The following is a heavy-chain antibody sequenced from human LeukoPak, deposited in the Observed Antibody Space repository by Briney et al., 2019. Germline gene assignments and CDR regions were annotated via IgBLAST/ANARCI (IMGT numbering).Heavy chain of an antibody. J-gene: IGHJ4*02. V-gene: IGHV3-23*01. CDR2: ISGSGGST. D-gene: IGHD2-8*01. CDR1: GFSFSNYA. Sequence: GGSLRLSCVGSGFSFSNYAMVWVRQAPGKGLEWVSAISGSGGSTYYANSVKGRFTISRDNSKNTLYLQMNSLRAEDTAVYYCAKSLYCTNGVCYNVDYWGQGTLVTVSS. CDR3: AKSLYCTNGVCYNVDY.